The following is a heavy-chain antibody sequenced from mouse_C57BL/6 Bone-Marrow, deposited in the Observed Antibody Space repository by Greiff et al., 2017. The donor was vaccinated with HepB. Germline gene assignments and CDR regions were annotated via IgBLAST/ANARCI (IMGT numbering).Heavy chain of an antibody. Sequence: VQLQQPGAELVMPGASVKLSCKASGYTFTSYGMHWVKQRPGQGLEWIGEIDPSGSYTNYNEKFKGKSTLTVDKSSSTAYMQLSSLTSEDSAVYYWAREGWCYFDYWGQGTSLTVSA. CDR2: IDPSGSYT. CDR3: AREGWCYFDY. D-gene: IGHD1-1*02. CDR1: GYTFTSYG. J-gene: IGHJ2*03. V-gene: IGHV1-69*01.